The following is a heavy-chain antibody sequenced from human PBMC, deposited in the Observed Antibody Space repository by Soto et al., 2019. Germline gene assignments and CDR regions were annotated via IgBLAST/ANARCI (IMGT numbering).Heavy chain of an antibody. CDR3: WGQKLWMATINNEAFDI. CDR1: GYSFTNYS. J-gene: IGHJ3*02. Sequence: PGESLKISCKGSGYSFTNYSIAWVRQKPGQGLEWMGIIYPGDSATTYNPSVQGHVTISVAKSISTASLQWASLEASDIPICYCWGQKLWMATINNEAFDIWGQGTMFTVSS. CDR2: IYPGDSAT. D-gene: IGHD2-21*01. V-gene: IGHV5-51*01.